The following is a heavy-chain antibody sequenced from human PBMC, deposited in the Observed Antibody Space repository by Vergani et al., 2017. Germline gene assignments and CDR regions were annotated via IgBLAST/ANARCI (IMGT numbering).Heavy chain of an antibody. Sequence: QVQLVESGGGVVQPGKSLRLSCAASGFSFSSYGMHWVRQAPGKGLEWVAVISYDGSNKYYADSVKGRFTISRDTSKNTLYLQMNSLRAEDTAVYYCAKYLPSGTYESDWYAPWGQGNQVTVSS. V-gene: IGHV3-30*18. CDR3: AKYLPSGTYESDWYAP. J-gene: IGHJ5*02. CDR2: ISYDGSNK. CDR1: GFSFSSYG. D-gene: IGHD1-26*01.